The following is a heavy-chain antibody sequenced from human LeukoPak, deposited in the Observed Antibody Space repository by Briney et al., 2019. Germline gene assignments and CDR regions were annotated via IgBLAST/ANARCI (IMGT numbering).Heavy chain of an antibody. CDR1: GDSISTYY. V-gene: IGHV4-59*12. CDR2: IYYSGSA. D-gene: IGHD6-19*01. Sequence: PSETLSLTCTVSGDSISTYYWSWIRHPPGKGLEWVGYIYYSGSANYNPSLKSRVTISVDTSKNRFPLTLSPVTAADTAVYYCARGPRYSSSPRRPPGFDPWGPGTLGTVSS. J-gene: IGHJ5*02. CDR3: ARGPRYSSSPRRPPGFDP.